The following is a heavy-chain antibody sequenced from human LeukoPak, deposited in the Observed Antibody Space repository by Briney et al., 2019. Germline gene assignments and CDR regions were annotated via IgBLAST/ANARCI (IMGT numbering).Heavy chain of an antibody. J-gene: IGHJ6*03. CDR2: IIPIFGTA. D-gene: IGHD5/OR15-5a*01. CDR1: GGTFSSYA. V-gene: IGHV1-69*06. Sequence: SVKVSCKASGGTFSSYAISWVRQAPGQGLEWMGGIIPIFGTANYAQKFQGRVTITADKSTTTAYLELSSLRSDDTAVYYCVRGTYSVYELGSYMDVWGKGTTVTVSS. CDR3: VRGTYSVYELGSYMDV.